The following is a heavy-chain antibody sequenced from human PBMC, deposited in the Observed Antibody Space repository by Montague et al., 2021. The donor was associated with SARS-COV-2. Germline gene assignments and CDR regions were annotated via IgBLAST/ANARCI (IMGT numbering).Heavy chain of an antibody. J-gene: IGHJ4*02. CDR3: AVQPRDSSAWHPFDH. CDR1: GFTFSTYA. Sequence: SRSLSFSASGFTFSTYAIHWVRQAPGKGLEWVAIMSHDGNYEHYADSVKGRFTISRDSSKNTLHLQMNSLTAEDTAVYCCAVQPRDSSAWHPFDHWGQGTLVTVSS. V-gene: IGHV3-33*01. D-gene: IGHD6-19*01. CDR2: MSHDGNYE.